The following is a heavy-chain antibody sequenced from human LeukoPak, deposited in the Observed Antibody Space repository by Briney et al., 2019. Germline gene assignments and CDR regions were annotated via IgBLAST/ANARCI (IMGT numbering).Heavy chain of an antibody. J-gene: IGHJ6*03. V-gene: IGHV6-1*01. CDR1: GDSVSSNSAA. CDR2: TYYRSKWYN. Sequence: SQTLSLTCAISGDSVSSNSAAWNWIRQSPSRGLEWLGRTYYRSKWYNDYAVSVKSRITINPDTSKNQFSLQLNSVTPDDTAVYYCARSLGLYSSSWFYYYYYYMDVWGKGTTVTISS. D-gene: IGHD6-13*01. CDR3: ARSLGLYSSSWFYYYYYYMDV.